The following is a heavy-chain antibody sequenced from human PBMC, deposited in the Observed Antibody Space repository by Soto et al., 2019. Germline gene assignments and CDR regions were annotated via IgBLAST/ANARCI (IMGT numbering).Heavy chain of an antibody. CDR1: GYTFTSYY. CDR2: INPNGGST. Sequence: GASVKVSCKASGYTFTSYYMHWVRQAPGQGLEWMGIINPNGGSTRFAQTFQGRVTMTRDTPTSTVYMELRSLRSEDTAVYYCARGDSGYDCWDYWGQGPLVTVSS. D-gene: IGHD5-12*01. V-gene: IGHV1-46*01. CDR3: ARGDSGYDCWDY. J-gene: IGHJ4*02.